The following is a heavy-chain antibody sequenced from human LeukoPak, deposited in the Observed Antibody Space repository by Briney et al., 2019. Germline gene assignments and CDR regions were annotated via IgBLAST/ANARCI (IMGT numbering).Heavy chain of an antibody. CDR2: INHSGST. CDR3: ARVAHPGDAFDI. CDR1: GGSFSGYY. J-gene: IGHJ3*02. V-gene: IGHV4-34*01. Sequence: PSETLSLTCAVYGGSFSGYYWSWIRQPPGKGLEWIGEINHSGSTNYNPSLKSRVTISVDTSKNQFSLKLSSVTAADTAVYYCARVAHPGDAFDIWGQGTMVTVSS.